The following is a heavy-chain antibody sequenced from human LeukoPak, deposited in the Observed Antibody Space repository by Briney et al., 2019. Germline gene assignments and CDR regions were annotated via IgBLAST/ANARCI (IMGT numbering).Heavy chain of an antibody. CDR1: GFIFSSYD. CDR3: VRRILAPAGPAFDL. J-gene: IGHJ4*02. D-gene: IGHD6-13*01. CDR2: ISSSGGTT. Sequence: GGSLRLSCAASGFIFSSYDMNWVRQAPGKGLEWVSGISSSGGTTYYADSLKGRFTISRDNSKNTLSLQMNSLRGEDTAVYYCVRRILAPAGPAFDLWGQGTLVTVSS. V-gene: IGHV3-23*01.